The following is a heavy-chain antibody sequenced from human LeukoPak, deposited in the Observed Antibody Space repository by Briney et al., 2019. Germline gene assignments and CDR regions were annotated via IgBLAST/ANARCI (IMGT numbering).Heavy chain of an antibody. Sequence: SVKVSCKASGGTFSSYAISWVRQAPGQGLEWMGRIIPIFGIANYAQEFQGRVTITADKSTSTAYMELSSLRSEDTAVYYCARDGYNPTFDYWGQGTLVTVSS. CDR2: IIPIFGIA. V-gene: IGHV1-69*04. CDR1: GGTFSSYA. CDR3: ARDGYNPTFDY. D-gene: IGHD5-24*01. J-gene: IGHJ4*02.